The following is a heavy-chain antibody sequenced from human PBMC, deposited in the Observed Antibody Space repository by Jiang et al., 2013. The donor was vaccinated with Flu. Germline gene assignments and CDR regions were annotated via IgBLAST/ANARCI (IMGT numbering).Heavy chain of an antibody. CDR3: ARDPASRLDGSSWYYSHYYYGMDV. J-gene: IGHJ6*02. Sequence: FTFSSYAMHWVRQAPGKGLEWVAVISYDGSNKYYADSVKGRFTISRDNSKNTLYLQMNSLRAEDTAVYYCARDPASRLDGSSWYYSHYYYGMDVWGQGTTVTVSS. D-gene: IGHD6-13*01. CDR1: FTFSSYA. CDR2: ISYDGSNK. V-gene: IGHV3-30-3*01.